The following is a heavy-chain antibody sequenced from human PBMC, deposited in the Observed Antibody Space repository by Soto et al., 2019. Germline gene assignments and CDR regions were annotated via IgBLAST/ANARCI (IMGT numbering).Heavy chain of an antibody. D-gene: IGHD1-26*01. J-gene: IGHJ3*02. CDR3: AGDGGGSYRDALDI. CDR2: ISAYNGNT. V-gene: IGHV1-18*01. Sequence: ASVKVSCKASGYTFTSYGISWVRQAPGQGLEWMGWISAYNGNTNYAQKLQGRVPMTTDKSTSTAYMELRSLRSTDTAVFFCAGDGGGSYRDALDIWGQGTLVSVSS. CDR1: GYTFTSYG.